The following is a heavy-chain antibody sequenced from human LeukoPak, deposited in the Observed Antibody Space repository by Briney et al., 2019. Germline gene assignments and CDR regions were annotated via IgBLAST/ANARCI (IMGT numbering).Heavy chain of an antibody. Sequence: PGGSLRLSCAASGFTFSSYWMSWVRQAPGKGLEWVANIKQDGSEKYYVDSVKGRFTISRDNAKNSLYLQMNSLRAEDTAVYYCARAGWGAAKVMGVWGKGTTVTVSS. J-gene: IGHJ6*04. CDR1: GFTFSSYW. V-gene: IGHV3-7*01. D-gene: IGHD2-15*01. CDR3: ARAGWGAAKVMGV. CDR2: IKQDGSEK.